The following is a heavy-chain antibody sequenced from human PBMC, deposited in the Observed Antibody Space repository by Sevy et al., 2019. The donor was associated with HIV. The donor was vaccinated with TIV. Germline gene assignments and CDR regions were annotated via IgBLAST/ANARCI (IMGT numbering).Heavy chain of an antibody. V-gene: IGHV3-21*01. Sequence: GGSLRLSCAASGFTFSSYSMNWVRQAPGKGLEWVSSISSSSSYIYYADSVKGRFTISRDNAKNSLYLQMNSLRAEDTAVYYGARDHLGDAFDIWGQGTMVTVSS. D-gene: IGHD3-3*02. J-gene: IGHJ3*02. CDR3: ARDHLGDAFDI. CDR2: ISSSSSYI. CDR1: GFTFSSYS.